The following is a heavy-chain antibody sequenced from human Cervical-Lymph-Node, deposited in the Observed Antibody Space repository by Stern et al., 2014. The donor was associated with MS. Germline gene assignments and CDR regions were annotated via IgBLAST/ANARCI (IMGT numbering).Heavy chain of an antibody. Sequence: VQLEESGAEVKKPGASVKVSCKPSGYTFTNYGVSWVRLAPGQGLEWMGWINGYNGDTNYAQKFRGRVTMTKDTPTTTAYMELRSLTSGDTAVYYCARDEGSGYDFPFDYWGQGTLVTVSS. CDR3: ARDEGSGYDFPFDY. J-gene: IGHJ4*02. D-gene: IGHD5-12*01. CDR1: GYTFTNYG. CDR2: INGYNGDT. V-gene: IGHV1-18*04.